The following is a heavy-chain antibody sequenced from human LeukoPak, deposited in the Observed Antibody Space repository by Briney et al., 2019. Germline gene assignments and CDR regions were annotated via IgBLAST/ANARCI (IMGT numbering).Heavy chain of an antibody. V-gene: IGHV3-43D*03. CDR3: AKDMISSSWYDLDY. D-gene: IGHD6-13*01. CDR1: GFPFSSHG. J-gene: IGHJ4*02. CDR2: ISWDGGST. Sequence: GGSLRLSCAGSGFPFSSHGMNWVRQAPGKGLEWVSLISWDGGSTYYADSVKGRFTISRDNSKNSLYLQMNSLRAEDTALYYCAKDMISSSWYDLDYWGQGTLVTVSS.